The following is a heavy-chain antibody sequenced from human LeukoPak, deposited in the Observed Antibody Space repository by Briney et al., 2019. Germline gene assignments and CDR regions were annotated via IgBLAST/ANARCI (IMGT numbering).Heavy chain of an antibody. V-gene: IGHV3-30*04. CDR2: ISGDGSRI. J-gene: IGHJ4*02. CDR1: GFTFSNYA. D-gene: IGHD1-26*01. CDR3: ARAYSAYWYSAY. Sequence: GGPLRLSCAASGFTFSNYAMHWVRQAPGKGPEWVAVISGDGSRIHHAASVKGRFTISRDNSKNTLYLQMNSLRTEDTAVYYCARAYSAYWYSAYWGQGALVTVSS.